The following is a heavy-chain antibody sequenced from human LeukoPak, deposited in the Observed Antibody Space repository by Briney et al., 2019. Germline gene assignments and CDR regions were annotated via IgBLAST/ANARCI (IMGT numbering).Heavy chain of an antibody. J-gene: IGHJ4*02. CDR3: ATAGLQVIDY. V-gene: IGHV4-39*01. CDR1: GGSIDSTNW. CDR2: IYYSGST. D-gene: IGHD4-11*01. Sequence: PSETLSLTCDVSGGSIDSTNWWNWVRQPPGKGLEWIGSIYYSGSTYYNPSLKRRVTISVDTSKNQFSLKLSSVTAADTAVYYCATAGLQVIDYWGQGTLVTVSS.